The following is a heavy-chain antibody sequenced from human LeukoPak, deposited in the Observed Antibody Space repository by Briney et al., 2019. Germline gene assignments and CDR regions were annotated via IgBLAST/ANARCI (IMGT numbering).Heavy chain of an antibody. CDR2: IIPILGIA. CDR1: GGTFSSYT. Sequence: SVKVSCKASGGTFSSYTISWVRQAPGQGLEWMGRIIPILGIANYAQKFQGRVTITADKSTSTAYMELSSLRSEDTAVYYRARDPAGAVAGRGDYWGQGTLVTVSS. CDR3: ARDPAGAVAGRGDY. J-gene: IGHJ4*02. D-gene: IGHD6-19*01. V-gene: IGHV1-69*04.